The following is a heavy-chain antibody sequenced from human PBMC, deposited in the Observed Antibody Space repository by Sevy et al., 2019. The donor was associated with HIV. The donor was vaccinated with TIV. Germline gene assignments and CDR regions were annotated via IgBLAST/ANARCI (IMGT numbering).Heavy chain of an antibody. CDR1: GGTFSNYA. J-gene: IGHJ4*02. CDR2: IILIFGTT. V-gene: IGHV1-69*13. CDR3: ARTPLLSIPGTTDVYFDN. Sequence: ASVKVSCKASGGTFSNYALSWVRQAPGQGLEWMGGIILIFGTTKLAQTFQGRVTITADESRSTAYMELSSLRSTDTAVCYCARTPLLSIPGTTDVYFDNWGQGTLVTVSS. D-gene: IGHD1-7*01.